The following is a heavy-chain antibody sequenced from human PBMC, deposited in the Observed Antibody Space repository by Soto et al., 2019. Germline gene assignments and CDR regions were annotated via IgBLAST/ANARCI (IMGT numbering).Heavy chain of an antibody. D-gene: IGHD3-10*01. CDR3: ARKGDLWFGESRANWFDP. V-gene: IGHV1-8*01. CDR2: MNPNSGNT. Sequence: ASVKVSCKASGYTFTSYDINWVRQATEQGLEWMGWMNPNSGNTGYAQKFQGRVTMTRNTSISTAYMELSSLRSEDTAVYYCARKGDLWFGESRANWFDPWGQGTLVTV. J-gene: IGHJ5*02. CDR1: GYTFTSYD.